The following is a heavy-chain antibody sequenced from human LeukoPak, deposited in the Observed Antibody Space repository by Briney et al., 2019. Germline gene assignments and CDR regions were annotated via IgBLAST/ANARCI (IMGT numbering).Heavy chain of an antibody. CDR3: AKGGSFYYDTSGYLY. Sequence: PGGSLRLSCAASGFTFSSYAMSWVRQAPGKGLEWVSAISGSGGSTYYADSVKGRFTISRDNSRNTLYLQMNSLRAGDTAVYYCAKGGSFYYDTSGYLYWGQGTLVTVSS. CDR1: GFTFSSYA. V-gene: IGHV3-23*01. CDR2: ISGSGGST. J-gene: IGHJ4*02. D-gene: IGHD3-22*01.